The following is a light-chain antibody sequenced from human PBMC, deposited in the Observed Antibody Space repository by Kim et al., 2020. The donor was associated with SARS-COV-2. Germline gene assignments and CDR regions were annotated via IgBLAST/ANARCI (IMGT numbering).Light chain of an antibody. CDR1: SNNIGNDA. Sequence: HRIPSASSPSSNNIGNDARNWYRHRPGKPPKPLIYYDDLLTPGVSDRFAGSRSGTSASLAISGVQSEDEGDYYCAAWDDTLNGPVFGGGTKLTVL. J-gene: IGLJ2*01. CDR3: AAWDDTLNGPV. CDR2: YDD. V-gene: IGLV1-36*01.